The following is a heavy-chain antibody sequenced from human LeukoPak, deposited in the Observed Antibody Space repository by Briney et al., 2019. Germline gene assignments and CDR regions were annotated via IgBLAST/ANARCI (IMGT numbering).Heavy chain of an antibody. CDR3: TQLGTLRS. J-gene: IGHJ5*02. CDR1: GGSLSSSRYY. V-gene: IGHV4-39*01. D-gene: IGHD6-13*01. CDR2: ISYSGTN. Sequence: SETLSLTCTVAGGSLSSSRYYCGWIRQPPGKGLEWIGSISYSGTNYNNPSLKSRVSISIDTSKNQFSVKLTSVTAADTAMYYWTQLGTLRSWRQGTLVTVSS.